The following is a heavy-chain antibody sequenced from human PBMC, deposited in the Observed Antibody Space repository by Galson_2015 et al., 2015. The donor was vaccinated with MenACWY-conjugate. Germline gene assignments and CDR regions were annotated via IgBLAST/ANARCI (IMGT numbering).Heavy chain of an antibody. CDR3: TRDRKGLIASVPSNWFDP. J-gene: IGHJ5*02. D-gene: IGHD2/OR15-2a*01. CDR1: GFTFSNYW. V-gene: IGHV3-74*01. CDR2: INRDGTST. Sequence: SLRLSCAASGFTFSNYWMHWVRQTPGKGLVWVSRINRDGTSTTYADSVKGQFTISRDNAKNTLILQMNSLRAEDTAVYYCTRDRKGLIASVPSNWFDPWGQGTLVTVSS.